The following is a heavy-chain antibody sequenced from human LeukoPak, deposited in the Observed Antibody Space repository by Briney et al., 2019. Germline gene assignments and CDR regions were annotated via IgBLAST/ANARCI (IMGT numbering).Heavy chain of an antibody. CDR1: GYSISSGYY. D-gene: IGHD5-12*01. CDR2: IYHSGST. Sequence: SETLSLTCAVSGYSISSGYYWGWIRRPPGKGLEWIGSIYHSGSTYYNPSLKSRVTISVDTSKNQFSLKLSSVTAADTAVYYCARGWLRTWGIDYWGQGTLVTVSS. J-gene: IGHJ4*02. CDR3: ARGWLRTWGIDY. V-gene: IGHV4-38-2*01.